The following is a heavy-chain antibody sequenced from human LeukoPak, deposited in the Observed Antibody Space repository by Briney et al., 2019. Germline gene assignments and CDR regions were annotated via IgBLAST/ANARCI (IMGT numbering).Heavy chain of an antibody. J-gene: IGHJ3*02. D-gene: IGHD2-2*01. CDR2: IKQDGSQK. V-gene: IGHV3-7*01. CDR1: GFTFSIYS. CDR3: AIDADIGVVSTDMWYDGFDM. Sequence: PGGSLRLSCAASGFTFSIYSINWDRQAQGRGLERVANIKQDGSQKSHVDSVKGRLTISRDNANTSAYLQMNSLRADDRAVYYSAIDADIGVVSTDMWYDGFDMWGQGTMVTVSS.